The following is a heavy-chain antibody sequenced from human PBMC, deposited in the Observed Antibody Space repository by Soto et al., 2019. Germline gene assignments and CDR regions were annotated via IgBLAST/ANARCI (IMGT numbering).Heavy chain of an antibody. CDR1: AGSLSNYY. V-gene: IGHV4-59*01. CDR3: ARGGRGSGLYFLYYFDL. J-gene: IGHJ4*02. CDR2: IYHTGST. Sequence: SETLSLTCSVSAGSLSNYYWTWIRQSPGKGLEWIGEIYHTGSTKYNPSLKSRVAISVDMSKNQFSLTLNSVTPADTAVYYCARGGRGSGLYFLYYFDLWGQGTLVTVSS. D-gene: IGHD6-19*01.